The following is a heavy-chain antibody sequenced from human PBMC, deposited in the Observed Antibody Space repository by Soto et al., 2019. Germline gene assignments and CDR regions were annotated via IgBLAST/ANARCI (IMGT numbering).Heavy chain of an antibody. Sequence: GGSLRLSCSASGFTFSSYAMHWVRQAPGKGLEYVSAINSNGGSTYYADSVKGRFTISRDQSKNTLYLQMSSLRAEDTAVYYCVKGRYCSETSCPFDYWGQGTLVTVSS. CDR1: GFTFSSYA. D-gene: IGHD2-2*01. CDR2: INSNGGST. J-gene: IGHJ4*02. CDR3: VKGRYCSETSCPFDY. V-gene: IGHV3-64D*06.